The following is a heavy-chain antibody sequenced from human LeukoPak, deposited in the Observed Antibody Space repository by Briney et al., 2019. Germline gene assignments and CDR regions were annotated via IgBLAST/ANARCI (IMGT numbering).Heavy chain of an antibody. V-gene: IGHV1-69*13. CDR1: GGTFSSYA. D-gene: IGHD3-22*01. J-gene: IGHJ5*02. CDR2: IIPIFGTA. CDR3: ARDGPEYYYDSSGYYPPVRALLNNWFDP. Sequence: ASVKVSCKASGGTFSSYAISWVRQAPGQGLEWMGGIIPIFGTANYAQKFQGRVTITADESTSTAYMELSSLRSEDTAVYYCARDGPEYYYDSSGYYPPVRALLNNWFDPWGQGTLVTVSS.